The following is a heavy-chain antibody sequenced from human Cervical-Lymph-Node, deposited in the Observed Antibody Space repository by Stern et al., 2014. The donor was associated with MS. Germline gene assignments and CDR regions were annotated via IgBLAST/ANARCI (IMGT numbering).Heavy chain of an antibody. Sequence: DQLVESGGGVVQPGRSLRVSCAASGFSFSRYAMHWVRPAPGKGLEWVVLIWYDGSNPYYADSVTGRFTISRDNFKNTLYLQMNSLRAEDTAVYYCASAYSSSHYYFDYWGQGTLVTVSS. CDR1: GFSFSRYA. D-gene: IGHD6-13*01. V-gene: IGHV3-33*01. J-gene: IGHJ4*02. CDR3: ASAYSSSHYYFDY. CDR2: IWYDGSNP.